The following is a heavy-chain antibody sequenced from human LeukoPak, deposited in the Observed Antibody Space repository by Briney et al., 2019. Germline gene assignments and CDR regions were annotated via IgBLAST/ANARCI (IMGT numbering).Heavy chain of an antibody. V-gene: IGHV4-31*03. CDR2: IYYSGST. CDR1: GGSISSGGYY. J-gene: IGHJ6*02. Sequence: SETLSLTSTVSGGSISSGGYYWSWIRQHPGKGLEWIGYIYYSGSTYYNPSLKSRVTISVDTSKNQFSLKLSSVTAADTAVYYSARAYGSGSYLEYYYYGMDVWDQGTTVTVSS. CDR3: ARAYGSGSYLEYYYYGMDV. D-gene: IGHD3-10*01.